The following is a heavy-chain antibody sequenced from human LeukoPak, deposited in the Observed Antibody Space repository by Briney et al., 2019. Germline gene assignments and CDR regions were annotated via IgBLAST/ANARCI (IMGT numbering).Heavy chain of an antibody. J-gene: IGHJ4*02. CDR2: ISGRGDYV. CDR3: AKALCTGAGCDTFDY. V-gene: IGHV3-23*01. CDR1: GLTFSTYA. Sequence: PGGSLRLSCAASGLTFSTYAMNWVRQAPGKGLEWVSLISGRGDYVKYIDSVKGRFTISRDNSKNTLYLQMNSLRAEDTAIYYCAKALCTGAGCDTFDYWGQGTLVTVSS. D-gene: IGHD2-8*02.